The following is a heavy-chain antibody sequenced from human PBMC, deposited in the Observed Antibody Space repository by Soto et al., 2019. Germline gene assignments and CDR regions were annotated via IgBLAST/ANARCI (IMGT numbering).Heavy chain of an antibody. CDR3: ARDLRYPDEY. V-gene: IGHV3-48*03. CDR1: GFTFSSFE. J-gene: IGHJ4*02. D-gene: IGHD1-1*01. Sequence: GGSLRLSCVGSGFTFSSFEMNWVRQTPGKGLEWLSYIGRSGETIYYADSVKGRFTISRDNAKNSLYLQMNSLRAEDTAVYYCARDLRYPDEYWGQGTLGTVSX. CDR2: IGRSGETI.